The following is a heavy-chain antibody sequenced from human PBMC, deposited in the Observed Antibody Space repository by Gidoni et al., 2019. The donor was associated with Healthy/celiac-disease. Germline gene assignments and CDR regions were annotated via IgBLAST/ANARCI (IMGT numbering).Heavy chain of an antibody. Sequence: QVQLVESGGGVVPPGRSLSLSCAASGFTFRSYAMHWVRPAPGKGLEGVAVKTYDGRNKYYANAVKGRFTISRDNSKNTLYLQMNSRRAEDTAVYYGASPPGDYGFDDYWGQGTLVTVSS. CDR3: ASPPGDYGFDDY. J-gene: IGHJ4*02. CDR1: GFTFRSYA. CDR2: KTYDGRNK. D-gene: IGHD4-17*01. V-gene: IGHV3-30*04.